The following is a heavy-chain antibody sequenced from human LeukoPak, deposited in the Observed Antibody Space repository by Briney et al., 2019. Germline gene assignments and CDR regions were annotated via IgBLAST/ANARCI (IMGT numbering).Heavy chain of an antibody. CDR1: GGSISSYY. V-gene: IGHV4-4*07. D-gene: IGHD1-26*01. CDR2: IYTSGST. CDR3: AREGAANFYYYYYYMDV. Sequence: PSETVSLTCTVSGGSISSYYWSWIRQPAGKGLEWIGRIYTSGSTNYNPSLKSRVTISVDKSKNQFSLKLSSVTAADTAVYYCAREGAANFYYYYYYMDVWGKGTTVTVSS. J-gene: IGHJ6*03.